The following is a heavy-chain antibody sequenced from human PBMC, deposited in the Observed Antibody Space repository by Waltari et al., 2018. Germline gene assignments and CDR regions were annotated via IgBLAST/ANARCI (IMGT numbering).Heavy chain of an antibody. V-gene: IGHV4-39*01. Sequence: QLQLQESGPGLVKPSETLSLTCSVSGVSITSNRHYWGWFRQPPGQGLEWMGTMSYSGATYSSPSLQSRVTISRDTSKNLLSLKLGSVTAADTAVYYCATYIGASVGTAAFDVWGLGTMVTVSS. J-gene: IGHJ3*01. CDR2: MSYSGAT. CDR3: ATYIGASVGTAAFDV. D-gene: IGHD5-12*01. CDR1: GVSITSNRHY.